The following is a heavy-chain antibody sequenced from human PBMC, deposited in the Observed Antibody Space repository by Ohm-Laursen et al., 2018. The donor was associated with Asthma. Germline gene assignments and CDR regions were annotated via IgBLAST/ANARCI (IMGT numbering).Heavy chain of an antibody. D-gene: IGHD4-11*01. J-gene: IGHJ6*02. V-gene: IGHV3-21*04. CDR1: GYTFSRYS. CDR2: ISTASTFI. Sequence: SLRLSCAASGYTFSRYSIHWVRQFPGKGLEWVASISTASTFIYYADSVRGRFTTSRDNAKNSLSLQMNSLRAEDTAVYYCARFGRDYRSHGMDVWGQGTTVTVSS. CDR3: ARFGRDYRSHGMDV.